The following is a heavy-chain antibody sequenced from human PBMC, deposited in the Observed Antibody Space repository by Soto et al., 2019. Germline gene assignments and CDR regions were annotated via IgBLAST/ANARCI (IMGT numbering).Heavy chain of an antibody. V-gene: IGHV5-10-1*01. CDR1: GYSFTSYW. D-gene: IGHD5-18*01. CDR3: ARRRGYQYDDY. Sequence: GESLKISCKGSGYSFTSYWISWVRQMPGKGLEWMGRIDPSDSYTNYSPSFQGHVTISVDKSISTAYLQWSSLTASDTAMYYCARRRGYQYDDYRGQGTLVTSPQ. CDR2: IDPSDSYT. J-gene: IGHJ4*02.